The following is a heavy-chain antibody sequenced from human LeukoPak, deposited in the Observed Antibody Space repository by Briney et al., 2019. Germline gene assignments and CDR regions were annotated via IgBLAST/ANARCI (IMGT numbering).Heavy chain of an antibody. CDR2: INHNGST. D-gene: IGHD5-24*01. Sequence: PSETLSLTCAVYGGSFSGYYWSWIRQPPGKGLEWIGEINHNGSTNYNPSLKSRVTISVDTSKNQFSLKLSSVTAADTAVYYCSRLDGKVEMAIDYWGQGTLVTVSS. J-gene: IGHJ4*02. CDR3: SRLDGKVEMAIDY. CDR1: GGSFSGYY. V-gene: IGHV4-34*01.